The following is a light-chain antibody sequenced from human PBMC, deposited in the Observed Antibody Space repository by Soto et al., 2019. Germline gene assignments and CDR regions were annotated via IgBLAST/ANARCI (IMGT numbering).Light chain of an antibody. Sequence: DIQMTQSPSSLSASVGDRVTITCQASQDISNYLNWYQQKPVKAPKLLIYDASNLETGVPSRFIGSGSGTDFTFTISSLQPEDIATYYCQQYDNLPPLTFGGGTKVEIK. CDR1: QDISNY. V-gene: IGKV1-33*01. J-gene: IGKJ4*01. CDR3: QQYDNLPPLT. CDR2: DAS.